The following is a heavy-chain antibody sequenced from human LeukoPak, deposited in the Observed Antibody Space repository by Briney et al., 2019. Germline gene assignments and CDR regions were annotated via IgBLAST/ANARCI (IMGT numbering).Heavy chain of an antibody. CDR1: GFTFSSYA. Sequence: GGSLRLSCAASGFTFSSYAMHWVRQAPGKGLEWVAVISYDGSNKYYADSVKGRFTISRDNSENTLYLQMGGLRAEDTAVYYCAKGTGDMGYYFDRWGQGTLVTVSS. CDR2: ISYDGSNK. V-gene: IGHV3-30-3*01. CDR3: AKGTGDMGYYFDR. J-gene: IGHJ4*02. D-gene: IGHD7-27*01.